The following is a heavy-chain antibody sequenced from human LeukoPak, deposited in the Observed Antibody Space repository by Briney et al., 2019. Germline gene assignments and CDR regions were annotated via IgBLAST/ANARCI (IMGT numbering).Heavy chain of an antibody. Sequence: GGSLRLSCADSESILSTYAVNWVRQAPGRGLEWVSSISPSGSAIFYAGSVKGRFTISRDNAKNSLYLQMNSLRAADTALYFCATGIRERGFDSWGQGTLVTVSS. CDR2: ISPSGSAI. CDR3: ATGIRERGFDS. J-gene: IGHJ4*02. CDR1: ESILSTYA. V-gene: IGHV3-21*01. D-gene: IGHD1-1*01.